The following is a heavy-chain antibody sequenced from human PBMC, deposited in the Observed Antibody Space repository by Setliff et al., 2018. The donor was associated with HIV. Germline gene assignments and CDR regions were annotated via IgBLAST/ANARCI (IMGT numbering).Heavy chain of an antibody. CDR1: GGSIRSSDW. D-gene: IGHD2-15*01. CDR2: ISHGGTT. V-gene: IGHV4-4*02. J-gene: IGHJ4*02. Sequence: SETLSLTCTVSGGSIRSSDWWSWVRQPPGKGLEWIGEISHGGTTNYNPSLKSRVTISIDKSRNQFSLKLTSVTAADTAVYFCARHGGRSFDSWGQGTLVTVSS. CDR3: ARHGGRSFDS.